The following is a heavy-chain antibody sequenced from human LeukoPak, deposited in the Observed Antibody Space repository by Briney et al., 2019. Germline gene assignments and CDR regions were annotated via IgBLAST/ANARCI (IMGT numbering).Heavy chain of an antibody. J-gene: IGHJ6*03. V-gene: IGHV4-59*01. CDR1: GGSISSYY. CDR3: ARDLVAVAENYYYMDV. D-gene: IGHD6-19*01. Sequence: SETLSLTCTVSGGSISSYYWSWIRQPPGKGLEWIAYIYYSGSTNYNPSLKSRVTISVDTSKNQFSLKLSSVTAADTAVYYCARDLVAVAENYYYMDVWGKGTTVTVSS. CDR2: IYYSGST.